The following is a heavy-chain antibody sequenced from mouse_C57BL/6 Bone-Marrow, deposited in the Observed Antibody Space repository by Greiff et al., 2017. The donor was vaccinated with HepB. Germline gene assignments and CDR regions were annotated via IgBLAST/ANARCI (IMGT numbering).Heavy chain of an antibody. J-gene: IGHJ1*03. Sequence: QVQLQQSGAELVKPGASVKMSCKASGYTFTSYWITWVKQRPGQGLEWIGDIYPGSGSTNYNEKFKSKATLTVDTSSSTAYMQLSSLTSEDSAVYYCARGGRSSVYFEVWGTGTTVTVSS. D-gene: IGHD6-1*01. CDR1: GYTFTSYW. CDR3: ARGGRSSVYFEV. CDR2: IYPGSGST. V-gene: IGHV1-55*01.